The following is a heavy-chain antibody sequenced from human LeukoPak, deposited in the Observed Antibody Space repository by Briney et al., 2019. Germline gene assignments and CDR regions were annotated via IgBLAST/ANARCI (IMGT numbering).Heavy chain of an antibody. V-gene: IGHV3-64*01. CDR1: GFTFSSYA. CDR2: ISSNGGST. J-gene: IGHJ4*02. CDR3: ARDGGYCSGGSCPSYYFDY. D-gene: IGHD2-15*01. Sequence: PGGSLRLSCAASGFTFSSYAMHWVRQAPGKGLEYVSAISSNGGSTYYANSVKGRFTISRDNSKNTLYLQMSSLRAEDMAVYYCARDGGYCSGGSCPSYYFDYWGQGTLVTVSS.